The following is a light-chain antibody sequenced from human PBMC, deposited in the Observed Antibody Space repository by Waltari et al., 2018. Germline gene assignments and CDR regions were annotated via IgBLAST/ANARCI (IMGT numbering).Light chain of an antibody. Sequence: QFVLTQPPSASGTPGQRVTIPCSGSRSNIGNNYVNWYQQLPGTAPKLLIYRNNQRPSGVPDRFSGSKSGTSASLAISGLRSEDEADYYCAAWDDSLSGRVFGGGTKVTVL. CDR2: RNN. CDR3: AAWDDSLSGRV. J-gene: IGLJ3*02. V-gene: IGLV1-47*01. CDR1: RSNIGNNY.